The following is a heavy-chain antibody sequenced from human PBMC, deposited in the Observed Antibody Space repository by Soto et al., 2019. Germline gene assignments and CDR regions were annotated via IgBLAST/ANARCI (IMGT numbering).Heavy chain of an antibody. J-gene: IGHJ3*01. CDR1: GFAFSGFS. CDR3: VRDSPPYVFFIDSATTEFDA. CDR2: ISGSSGTI. V-gene: IGHV3-48*01. D-gene: IGHD3-3*01. Sequence: PGGSLRLSCVASGFAFSGFSMTWVRQAPGEGLQWVAHISGSSGTIYYAESVKGRFTVSRDSGRKSLYLQMNSLRGEDTAIYYCVRDSPPYVFFIDSATTEFDAWGLGKMLTVSS.